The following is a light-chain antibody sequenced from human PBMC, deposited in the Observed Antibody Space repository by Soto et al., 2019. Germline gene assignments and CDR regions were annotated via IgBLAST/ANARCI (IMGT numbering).Light chain of an antibody. CDR3: SSYTSSSTNV. J-gene: IGLJ1*01. Sequence: QCLLTQPASVAGSPGQSITISCTGTSSDVGGYNYVSWYQQHPGKAPKLMIYEVSNRPSGVSNRFSGSKSGNTASLTISGLQAEDEADYYCSSYTSSSTNVFGTGTKVTDL. CDR2: EVS. CDR1: SSDVGGYNY. V-gene: IGLV2-14*01.